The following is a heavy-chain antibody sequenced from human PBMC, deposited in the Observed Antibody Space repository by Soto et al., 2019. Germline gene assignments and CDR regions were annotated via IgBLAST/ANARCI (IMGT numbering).Heavy chain of an antibody. CDR3: ARESRSELGTVEY. D-gene: IGHD1-1*01. Sequence: QVRLQESGPGLVKPSETLSLTCTVSGASISNYYWSWIRQPAGKGLECLGRIYASGTTTYNPSLRSRVTMSVDTSKHQFSLHLNSVTAADTAVYYCARESRSELGTVEYWGQGTLVTVSS. CDR2: IYASGTT. CDR1: GASISNYY. J-gene: IGHJ4*02. V-gene: IGHV4-4*07.